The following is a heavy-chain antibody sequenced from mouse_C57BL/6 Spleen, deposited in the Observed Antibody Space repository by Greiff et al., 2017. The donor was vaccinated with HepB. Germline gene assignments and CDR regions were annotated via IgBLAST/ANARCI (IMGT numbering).Heavy chain of an antibody. CDR1: GYTFTDYY. D-gene: IGHD1-1*01. J-gene: IGHJ2*01. CDR3: ACITTVVADY. Sequence: VQLQQSGPELVKPGASVKISCKASGYTFTDYYMNWVKQSHGKSLEWIGDINPNNGGTSYNQKFKGKATLTVDKSSSTAYMELRSLTSEDSAVYYCACITTVVADYWGQGTTLTVSS. V-gene: IGHV1-26*01. CDR2: INPNNGGT.